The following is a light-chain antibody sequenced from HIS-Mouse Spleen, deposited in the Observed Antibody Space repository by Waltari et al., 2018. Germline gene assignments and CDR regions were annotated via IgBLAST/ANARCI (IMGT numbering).Light chain of an antibody. CDR3: QQYNSYS. Sequence: DIQMTQSPSTLSASVGDRVTITCRASQSISSWLAWYQQKPGKASKLLIYKASSLESGVPSRFSGSGSGTEFTLTISSLQPDDFATYYCQQYNSYSFGQGTKVEIK. CDR1: QSISSW. CDR2: KAS. J-gene: IGKJ1*01. V-gene: IGKV1-5*03.